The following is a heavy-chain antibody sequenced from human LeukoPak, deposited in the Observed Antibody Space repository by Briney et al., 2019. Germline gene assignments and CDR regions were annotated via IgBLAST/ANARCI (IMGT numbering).Heavy chain of an antibody. D-gene: IGHD2-15*01. CDR3: ARVGGSGGSCYDY. CDR1: GYTFTDYY. CDR2: INPNSGGT. V-gene: IGHV1-2*02. Sequence: GASVKVSCKASGYTFTDYYIHWARQAPGQGLEWMGWINPNSGGTNYAQKFQGRVTMTRDTSISTAYMELNRLRSDDTAVYYCARVGGSGGSCYDYWGQGTLVTASS. J-gene: IGHJ4*02.